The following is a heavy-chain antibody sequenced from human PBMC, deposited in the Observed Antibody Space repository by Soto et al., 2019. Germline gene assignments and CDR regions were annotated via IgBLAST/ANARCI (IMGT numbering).Heavy chain of an antibody. V-gene: IGHV4-30-4*01. J-gene: IGHJ4*02. D-gene: IGHD5-12*01. CDR3: ARGKGYISGPKNFDY. CDR1: GASIISGDYF. CDR2: IYDSGSS. Sequence: KSSETLSLTCTVSGASIISGDYFWSWIRQSPGKGLEWIGYIYDSGSSYYNPSLKSRVTMSVDTSKNQFSLKLRSVTAADTAVYYCARGKGYISGPKNFDYWGQGTLVTVSS.